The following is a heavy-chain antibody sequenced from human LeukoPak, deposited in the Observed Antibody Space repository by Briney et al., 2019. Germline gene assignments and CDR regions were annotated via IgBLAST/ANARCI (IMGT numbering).Heavy chain of an antibody. CDR3: ARSGYSYGYDY. J-gene: IGHJ4*02. CDR2: MNPNSGNT. V-gene: IGHV1-8*03. Sequence: ASVKVSCRASGYTFTSYDINWVRQATGQGLEWMGWMNPNSGNTGYAQKFQGRVTITRNTSISTAYMELSSLRSEDTAVYYCARSGYSYGYDYWGQGTLVTVSS. D-gene: IGHD5-18*01. CDR1: GYTFTSYD.